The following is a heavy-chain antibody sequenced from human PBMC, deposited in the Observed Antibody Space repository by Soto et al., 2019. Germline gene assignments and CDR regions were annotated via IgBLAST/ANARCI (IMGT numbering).Heavy chain of an antibody. CDR1: GYTITTYG. V-gene: IGHV1-18*04. CDR3: VRDSTTSGPNYGYYY. J-gene: IGHJ4*02. Sequence: ASVKVSCKVSGYTITTYGISWVRQAPGQGLEWMGWISTSNGNTKNAEKIQGRVTMTTDTSTRTAYMELTSLRSDDTAVYYCVRDSTTSGPNYGYYYCGQRTLVT. D-gene: IGHD3-10*01. CDR2: ISTSNGNT.